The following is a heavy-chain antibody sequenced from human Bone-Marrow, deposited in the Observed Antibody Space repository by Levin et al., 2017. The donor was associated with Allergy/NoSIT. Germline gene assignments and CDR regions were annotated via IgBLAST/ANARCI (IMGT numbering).Heavy chain of an antibody. D-gene: IGHD3-10*01. V-gene: IGHV7-4-1*01. CDR3: ARGGGSTYYYGSGSYYHQRQYYYYYYYMDV. CDR1: GYTFTSYA. J-gene: IGHJ6*03. Sequence: ASVKVSCKASGYTFTSYAMNWVRQAPGQGLEWMGWINTNTGNPTYAQGFTGRFVFSLDTSVSTAYLQICSLKAEDTAVYYCARGGGSTYYYGSGSYYHQRQYYYYYYYMDVWGKGTTVTVSS. CDR2: INTNTGNP.